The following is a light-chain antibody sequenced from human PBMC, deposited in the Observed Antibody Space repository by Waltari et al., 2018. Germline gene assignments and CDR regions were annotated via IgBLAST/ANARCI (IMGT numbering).Light chain of an antibody. Sequence: QITQSPSPLSPSVGARAPIPCRASQNISPWLAWHQQKPGKAPRLLIYKTSTVESGVPSRFSGSGSGTEFTLTISSLQPEDFATDYCQHYKTSFRTFGQGTRVEIK. CDR2: KTS. CDR3: QHYKTSFRT. V-gene: IGKV1-5*03. CDR1: QNISPW. J-gene: IGKJ1*01.